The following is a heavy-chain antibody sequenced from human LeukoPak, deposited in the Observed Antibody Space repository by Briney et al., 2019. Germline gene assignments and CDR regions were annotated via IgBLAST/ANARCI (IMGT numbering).Heavy chain of an antibody. CDR3: ARVPRRAAATPDY. V-gene: IGHV1-8*03. CDR1: GYTFTNYD. J-gene: IGHJ4*02. D-gene: IGHD2-15*01. CDR2: MNPNSGIT. Sequence: ASVKVSCKASGYTFTNYDINWVRQATGQGLEWMGWMNPNSGITAYAQKFQGRVTITRNTSISTAYMELSSLRSEDTAVYYCARVPRRAAATPDYWGQGTLVTVSS.